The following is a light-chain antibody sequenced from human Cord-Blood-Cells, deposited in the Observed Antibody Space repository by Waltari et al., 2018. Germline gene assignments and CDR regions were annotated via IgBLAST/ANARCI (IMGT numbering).Light chain of an antibody. J-gene: IGKJ2*01. CDR1: QSVLYSSNHKNY. V-gene: IGKV4-1*01. Sequence: DIVITPSPDALAVSMGARAHIHGNSSQSVLYSSNHKNYLAWYQQKPGQPPKLLIYWASTRESGGPDRFSGSGSGTDFTLTISSLQAEDVAVYYCQQYYSTPRTFGQGTKLEIK. CDR2: WAS. CDR3: QQYYSTPRT.